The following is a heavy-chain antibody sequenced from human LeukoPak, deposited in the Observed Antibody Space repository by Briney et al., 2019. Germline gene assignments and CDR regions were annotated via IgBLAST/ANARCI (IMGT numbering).Heavy chain of an antibody. D-gene: IGHD3-9*01. CDR3: ARDRANYDILTGPNWFDP. V-gene: IGHV3-74*01. CDR1: GFTFSSYW. Sequence: PGGSLRLCCAASGFTFSSYWMHWVRQAPGKGLVWVSRINSDGSSTSYADSVKGRFTISRDNAKNTLYLQMNSLRAEDTAVYYCARDRANYDILTGPNWFDPWGQGTLVTVSS. J-gene: IGHJ5*02. CDR2: INSDGSST.